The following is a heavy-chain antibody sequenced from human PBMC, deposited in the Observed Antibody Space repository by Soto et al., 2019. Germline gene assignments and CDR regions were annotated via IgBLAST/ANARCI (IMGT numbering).Heavy chain of an antibody. CDR2: IEPRDSHT. Sequence: PGGSLKISFGSPGYSFTNFWISWVRQLPGKDLEWMGRIEPRDSHTSSSPSFQGHVTSSADESSNTAYLQWSRLKASDTAMYYCARHRHHDSPIMGVTAMGLDYWAPGTLVTVSS. CDR1: GYSFTNFW. CDR3: ARHRHHDSPIMGVTAMGLDY. D-gene: IGHD2-21*02. J-gene: IGHJ4*02. V-gene: IGHV5-10-1*01.